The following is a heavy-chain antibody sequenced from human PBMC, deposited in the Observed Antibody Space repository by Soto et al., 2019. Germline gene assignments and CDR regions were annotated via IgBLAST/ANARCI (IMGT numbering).Heavy chain of an antibody. V-gene: IGHV1-3*01. CDR2: INAGNGNT. CDR3: ARGGAVVVPGAVDRHNWFDP. CDR1: GYTFTSYA. J-gene: IGHJ5*02. Sequence: GASVKVSCKASGYTFTSYAMHWVRQAPGQRLEWMGWINAGNGNTKYSQKFQGRVTITADKSTSTVYMELSSLRSEDTAVYYCARGGAVVVPGAVDRHNWFDPWGQGTLVTVSS. D-gene: IGHD2-2*01.